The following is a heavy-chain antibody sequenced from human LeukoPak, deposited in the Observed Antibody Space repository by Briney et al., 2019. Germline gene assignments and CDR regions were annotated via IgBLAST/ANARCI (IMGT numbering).Heavy chain of an antibody. D-gene: IGHD6-6*01. CDR3: ASGSSSSRIRYFQH. CDR2: INPNSGGT. CDR1: GYTFTGYY. J-gene: IGHJ1*01. Sequence: GASVKVSCKASGYTFTGYYMHWVRQAPGQGLEWMGWINPNSGGTNYAQKFQGRVTITADESTSTAYMELSSLRSEDTAVYYCASGSSSSRIRYFQHWGQGILVTVSS. V-gene: IGHV1-2*02.